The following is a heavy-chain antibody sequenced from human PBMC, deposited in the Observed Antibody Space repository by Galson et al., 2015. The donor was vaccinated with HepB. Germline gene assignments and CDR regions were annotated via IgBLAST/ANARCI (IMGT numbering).Heavy chain of an antibody. CDR3: ARERPDYGDPLIAFDI. V-gene: IGHV3-7*01. J-gene: IGHJ3*02. CDR1: GFTFSSYW. D-gene: IGHD4-17*01. CDR2: IKQDGGEK. Sequence: SLRLSCAASGFTFSSYWMSWVRQAPGKGLEWVANIKQDGGEKYYVDSVKGRFTISRDNAKNSLYLQMNSLRAEDTAVYYCARERPDYGDPLIAFDIWGQGTMVTVSS.